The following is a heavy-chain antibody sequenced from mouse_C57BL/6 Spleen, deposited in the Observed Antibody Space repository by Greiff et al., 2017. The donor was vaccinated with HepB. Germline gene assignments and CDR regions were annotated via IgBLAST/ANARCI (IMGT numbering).Heavy chain of an antibody. J-gene: IGHJ4*01. CDR3: ARKGSSYYYYAMDY. Sequence: QVQLQQPGAELVRPGSSVKLSCKASGYTFTSYWMHWVKQRPIQGLEWIGNIDPSDSETHYNQKFKDKATLTVDKSSSTAYMQLSRLTSEDSAVYYCARKGSSYYYYAMDYWGQGTSVTVSS. D-gene: IGHD1-1*01. V-gene: IGHV1-52*01. CDR2: IDPSDSET. CDR1: GYTFTSYW.